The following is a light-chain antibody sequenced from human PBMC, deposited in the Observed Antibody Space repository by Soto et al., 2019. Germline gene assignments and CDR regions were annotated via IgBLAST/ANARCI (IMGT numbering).Light chain of an antibody. Sequence: DIVMTQTPLSSPVTLGQPASISCRSSQSLVYSDGNTYLNWLQQRPGQPPRLLIYQISNRFSGVPDRFSGRGAGADFTLKISRVEAEDVGVYYCMQATQLRSFGQGTKVEIK. CDR3: MQATQLRS. V-gene: IGKV2-24*01. CDR1: QSLVYSDGNTY. J-gene: IGKJ1*01. CDR2: QIS.